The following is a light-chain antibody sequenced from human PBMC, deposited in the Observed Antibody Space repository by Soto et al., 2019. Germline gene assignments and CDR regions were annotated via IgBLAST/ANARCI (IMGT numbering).Light chain of an antibody. J-gene: IGKJ2*01. CDR2: GAS. Sequence: EIVIRHFPAPLLLFPGEKPTPPCGPGRSVATTLAGYQQKPGQAPRLLIYGASTRATGIPARFSGSGSGTEFTLTISSLQSEDFAVYYCQQYNNWPLPPLVTFGQGTKLEIK. V-gene: IGKV3-15*01. CDR1: RSVATT. CDR3: QQYNNWPLPPLVT.